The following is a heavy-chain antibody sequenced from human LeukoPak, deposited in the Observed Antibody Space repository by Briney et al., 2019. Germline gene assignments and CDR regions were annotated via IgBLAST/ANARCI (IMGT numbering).Heavy chain of an antibody. CDR1: GCSISRYY. CDR2: IYYSGWT. CDR3: ARASLITIFGVVIIEYFDY. Sequence: SETLSVTCTVSGCSISRYYWSWVRQPPGTGLEWIGYIYYSGWTNYNHSLKSRVTISVDTSKNQFSLQLSSVTAADTAVYYCARASLITIFGVVIIEYFDYWGQGTLVTVSS. D-gene: IGHD3-3*01. J-gene: IGHJ4*02. V-gene: IGHV4-59*01.